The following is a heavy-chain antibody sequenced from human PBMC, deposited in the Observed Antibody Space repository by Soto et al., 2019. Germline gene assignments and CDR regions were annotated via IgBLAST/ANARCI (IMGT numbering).Heavy chain of an antibody. CDR3: AAGEWLAPEVMDV. J-gene: IGHJ6*02. D-gene: IGHD6-19*01. CDR2: IVVGSGNT. V-gene: IGHV1-58*02. Sequence: PGPPVKVSCKASGFTFTSSAMQWVRQACGQRLEWIGWIVVGSGNTNYAQKFQERVTITRDMSTSTAYMELSSLRSEDTAVYYCAAGEWLAPEVMDVWGPGTTVTLSS. CDR1: GFTFTSSA.